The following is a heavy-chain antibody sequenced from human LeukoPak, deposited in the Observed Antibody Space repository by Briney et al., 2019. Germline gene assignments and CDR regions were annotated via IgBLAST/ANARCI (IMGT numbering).Heavy chain of an antibody. Sequence: ASVKVSCKVSGYTFTGYYMHWVRQAPGQGLEWMGWTNPNSGGTNYAQKFQGRVTMTRDTSISTAYMELSRLRSDDTAVYYCAREHCSSTSCYYYYYGMDVWGQGTTVTVSS. CDR1: GYTFTGYY. V-gene: IGHV1-2*02. D-gene: IGHD2-2*01. CDR3: AREHCSSTSCYYYYYGMDV. J-gene: IGHJ6*02. CDR2: TNPNSGGT.